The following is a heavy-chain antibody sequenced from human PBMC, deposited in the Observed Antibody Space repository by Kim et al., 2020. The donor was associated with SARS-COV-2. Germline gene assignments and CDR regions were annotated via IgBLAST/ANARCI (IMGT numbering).Heavy chain of an antibody. Sequence: GSTYHNPYLRSRVTISVDTSKNQFSLKLSSVTAADTAVYYCARKSYYGSTWGQGTLVTVSS. CDR2: GST. D-gene: IGHD3-10*01. CDR3: ARKSYYGST. V-gene: IGHV4-31*02. J-gene: IGHJ4*02.